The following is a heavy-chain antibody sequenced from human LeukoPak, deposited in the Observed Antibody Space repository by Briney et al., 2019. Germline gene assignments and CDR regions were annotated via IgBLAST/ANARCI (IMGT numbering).Heavy chain of an antibody. CDR3: ARASKYYDILTGYFTV. CDR1: GLTFSRYW. J-gene: IGHJ1*01. CDR2: IWYDGSNK. Sequence: GGSLRLSCAASGLTFSRYWLTWVRQAPGKGLEWVAVIWYDGSNKYYADSVKGRFTISRDNSKNTLYLQMNSLRAEDTAVYYCARASKYYDILTGYFTVWGQGTLVTVSS. V-gene: IGHV3-33*08. D-gene: IGHD3-9*01.